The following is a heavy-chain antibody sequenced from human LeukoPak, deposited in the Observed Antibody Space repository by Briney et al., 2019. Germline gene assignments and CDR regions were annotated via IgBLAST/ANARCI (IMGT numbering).Heavy chain of an antibody. D-gene: IGHD3-22*01. J-gene: IGHJ4*02. CDR1: GGTFSSYA. Sequence: ASVKVSCKASGGTFSSYAISWVRQATGQGLEWMGWMNPNSGNTGYAQKFQGRVTMTRNTSISTPYMELSSLRSEDTAVYYCARAGSSGYYSWGQGTLVTVSS. CDR3: ARAGSSGYYS. V-gene: IGHV1-8*02. CDR2: MNPNSGNT.